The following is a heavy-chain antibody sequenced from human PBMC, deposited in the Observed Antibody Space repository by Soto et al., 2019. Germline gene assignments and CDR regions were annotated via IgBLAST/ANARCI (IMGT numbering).Heavy chain of an antibody. CDR1: GYTXNELS. CDR2: FDPEDGET. J-gene: IGHJ4*02. CDR3: ATEDPTYSGSYYH. Sequence: SXKVSFMVSGYTXNELSMYWVRQAPGKGLEWMGGFDPEDGETIYAQKFQGRVTTTEYTSTETAYMELSSLRSEDTDVYYCATEDPTYSGSYYHWGQGTLCTVSS. D-gene: IGHD1-26*01. V-gene: IGHV1-24*01.